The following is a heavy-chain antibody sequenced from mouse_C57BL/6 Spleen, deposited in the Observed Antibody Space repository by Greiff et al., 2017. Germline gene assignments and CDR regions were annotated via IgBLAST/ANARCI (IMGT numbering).Heavy chain of an antibody. CDR3: ARGGTVVATDMDY. CDR1: GFTFSDYY. CDR2: INYDGSST. Sequence: EVKLVESEGGLVQPGSFMKLSCTASGFTFSDYYMAWVRQVPEKGLEWVANINYDGSSTYYLDSLKSRFIISRDNAKNILYLQMSSLKSEDTATYYCARGGTVVATDMDYWGQGTSVTVSS. V-gene: IGHV5-16*01. D-gene: IGHD1-1*01. J-gene: IGHJ4*01.